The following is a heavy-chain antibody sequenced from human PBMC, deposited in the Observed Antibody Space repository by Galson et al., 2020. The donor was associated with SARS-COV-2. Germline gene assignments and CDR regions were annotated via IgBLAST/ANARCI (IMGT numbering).Heavy chain of an antibody. Sequence: GGSLRLSCAASGFTFSSYAMSWVRQAPGKGLEWVSAISGSGGSTYYADSVKGRFTISRDNSKNTLYLQMNSLRAEDTAVYYCAKAQRRDRMVRGVIPPHWGQGTLVTVSS. D-gene: IGHD3-10*01. CDR3: AKAQRRDRMVRGVIPPH. CDR2: ISGSGGST. J-gene: IGHJ4*02. CDR1: GFTFSSYA. V-gene: IGHV3-23*01.